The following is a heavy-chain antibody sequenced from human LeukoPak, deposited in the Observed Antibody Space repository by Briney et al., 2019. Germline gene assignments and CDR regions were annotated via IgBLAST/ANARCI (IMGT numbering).Heavy chain of an antibody. CDR1: GFTFSSYA. Sequence: GGSLRLSCAASGFTFSSYAMSWVRQAPGKGLEWVGRIKSKTDGGTTDYAAPVKGRFTISRDDSKNTLYLQMNSLKTEDTAVYSGPTAGWYSSSWYLGYYFDYGGQEPRAPVPS. V-gene: IGHV3-15*01. J-gene: IGHJ4*02. CDR3: PTAGWYSSSWYLGYYFDY. CDR2: IKSKTDGGTT. D-gene: IGHD6-13*01.